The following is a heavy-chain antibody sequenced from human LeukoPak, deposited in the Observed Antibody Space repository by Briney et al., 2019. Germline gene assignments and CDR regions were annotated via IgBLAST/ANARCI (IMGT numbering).Heavy chain of an antibody. J-gene: IGHJ4*02. CDR1: GGSFSVYS. V-gene: IGHV4-34*01. Sequence: NPSETLSLTCAVYGGSFSVYSWSWIRQSPGKGLEWIGEINHSGSTNYNPSLKSRVTISVDTSKNQFSLKLSSVTAADTAVYYCARGHYYFDYWGQGTLVTVSS. CDR2: INHSGST. CDR3: ARGHYYFDY.